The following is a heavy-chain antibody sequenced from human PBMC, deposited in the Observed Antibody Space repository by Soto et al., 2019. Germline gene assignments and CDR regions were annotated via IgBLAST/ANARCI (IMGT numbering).Heavy chain of an antibody. D-gene: IGHD5-18*01. CDR3: ARAQRGYSYGLTGDFDY. J-gene: IGHJ4*02. V-gene: IGHV1-69*13. Sequence: SVKVSCKASGGTFSSYAISWVRQAPGQGLEWMGGIIPIFGTANYAQKFQGRVTITADESTSTAYMELSSLRSEDTAVYYCARAQRGYSYGLTGDFDYWGRGTLVTVSS. CDR1: GGTFSSYA. CDR2: IIPIFGTA.